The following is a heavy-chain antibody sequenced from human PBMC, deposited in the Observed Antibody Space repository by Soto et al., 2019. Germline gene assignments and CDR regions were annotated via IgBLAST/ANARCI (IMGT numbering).Heavy chain of an antibody. V-gene: IGHV6-1*01. J-gene: IGHJ5*02. Sequence: RTPSLTRGLSGENVSAHNATSGSVRESPSRGLEWLGRTYYRSKWFYDYAVSVRSRITISPATSNNQVSLQLNSVTPDDTAVYYCVRLIGNSWLDTWGQGTLVTVSS. CDR3: VRLIGNSWLDT. CDR1: GENVSAHNAT. D-gene: IGHD2-8*01. CDR2: TYYRSKWFY.